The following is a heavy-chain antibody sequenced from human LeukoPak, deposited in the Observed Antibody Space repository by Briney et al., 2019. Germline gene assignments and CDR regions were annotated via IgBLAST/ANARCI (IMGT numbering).Heavy chain of an antibody. CDR1: GYTFTTYY. D-gene: IGHD3-22*01. Sequence: ASVKVSCKASGYTFTTYYMHWVRQAPGQGLEWMGIVNPSSGSTSYAQKFRGRVTMTRDTSTSTFYMELRSLKSEDTAVYYCARDGEYYDSSGSYFDYWGQGTLVTVSS. J-gene: IGHJ4*02. CDR2: VNPSSGST. CDR3: ARDGEYYDSSGSYFDY. V-gene: IGHV1-46*01.